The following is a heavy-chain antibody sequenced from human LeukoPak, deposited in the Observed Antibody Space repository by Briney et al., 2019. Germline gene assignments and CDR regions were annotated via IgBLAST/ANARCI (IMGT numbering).Heavy chain of an antibody. CDR1: GFTFSSYS. CDR3: ARVSLSGSYLDAHFDY. Sequence: GGSLRLSCAASGFTFSSYSMNWVRQAPGKGLEWVSSISSSSSTIYYADSVKGRFTISRDNAKNSLYLQMNSLRAEDTAVYYCARVSLSGSYLDAHFDYWGQGSLVTVSS. D-gene: IGHD1-26*01. J-gene: IGHJ4*02. CDR2: ISSSSSTI. V-gene: IGHV3-48*01.